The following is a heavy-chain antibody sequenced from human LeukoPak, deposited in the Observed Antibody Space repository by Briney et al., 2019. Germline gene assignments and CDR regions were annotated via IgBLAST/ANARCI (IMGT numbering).Heavy chain of an antibody. CDR1: GGSISGYF. J-gene: IGHJ4*02. D-gene: IGHD5-12*01. CDR2: IYSRGSN. Sequence: SETLSLTCTVSGGSISGYFWSWIRQPAGKGLEWIGRIYSRGSNNYNPSLKSRVTMSLDTSKNHLSLNLSSVTAADTAVYYCAREPTSGREPTSGRPLDYWGQGTLVTVSS. CDR3: AREPTSGREPTSGRPLDY. V-gene: IGHV4-4*07.